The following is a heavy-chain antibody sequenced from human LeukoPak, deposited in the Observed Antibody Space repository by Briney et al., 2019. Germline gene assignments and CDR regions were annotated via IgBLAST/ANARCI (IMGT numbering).Heavy chain of an antibody. CDR1: GGSFSGYY. CDR3: ARGDIVVVPAAMSSYYYYYGMDV. J-gene: IGHJ6*02. Sequence: PSDTLSLTCAVYGGSFSGYYWSWIRQPPGKGLEWIGEINHSGSTNYNPSLKSRVTISVDTSKNQFSLKLSSVTAADTAVYYCARGDIVVVPAAMSSYYYYYGMDVWGQGTTVTVSS. CDR2: INHSGST. V-gene: IGHV4-34*01. D-gene: IGHD2-2*01.